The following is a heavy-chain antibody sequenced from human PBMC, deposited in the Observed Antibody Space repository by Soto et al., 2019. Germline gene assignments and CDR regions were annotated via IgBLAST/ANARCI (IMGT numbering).Heavy chain of an antibody. Sequence: GGSLRLSCAASGFTFSSYAMSWVRQAPGKGLEWVSAISGSGGSTYYADSVKGRFTISRDNSKNTLYLQMNSLRAEDTAVYYCAKGFDDFWSGPSRAYYYYYYMDVWGKGTTVTVSS. V-gene: IGHV3-23*01. CDR1: GFTFSSYA. D-gene: IGHD3-3*01. CDR2: ISGSGGST. CDR3: AKGFDDFWSGPSRAYYYYYYMDV. J-gene: IGHJ6*03.